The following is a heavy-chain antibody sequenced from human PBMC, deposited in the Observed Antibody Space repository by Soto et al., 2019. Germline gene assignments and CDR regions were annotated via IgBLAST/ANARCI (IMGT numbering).Heavy chain of an antibody. CDR2: IYHTGST. V-gene: IGHV4-61*01. Sequence: PSEALSVNCVVSGCSVSISHYYWTWIRQPPGKELEWIGYIYHTGSTNYNPSLKSRVTISVDTSKNQFSLKLSSVTAADTAVYYCAGDRLAARYYYNGLDVWGQGTTVTVSS. CDR3: AGDRLAARYYYNGLDV. D-gene: IGHD6-6*01. J-gene: IGHJ6*02. CDR1: GCSVSISHYY.